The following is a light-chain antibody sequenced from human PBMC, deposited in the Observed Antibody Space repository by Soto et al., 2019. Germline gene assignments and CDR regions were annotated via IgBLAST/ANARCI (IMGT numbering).Light chain of an antibody. CDR2: DNN. CDR3: QSSDSSLGGL. CDR1: SSNIGAGYD. J-gene: IGLJ2*01. Sequence: QSVLTQPPSVSGAPGQRVTISCTGNSSNIGAGYDVHWYQQLPGTAPKLLISDNNNRPSGVPDRFSGSKSGTSASLAITGLQAEDEADYYCQSSDSSLGGLFGGGTKLTVL. V-gene: IGLV1-40*01.